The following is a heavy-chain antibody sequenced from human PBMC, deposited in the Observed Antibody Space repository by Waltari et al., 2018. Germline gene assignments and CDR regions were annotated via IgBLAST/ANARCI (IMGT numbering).Heavy chain of an antibody. D-gene: IGHD3-16*01. J-gene: IGHJ5*02. Sequence: QVQLQESGPGLVKTSETLSLTCTVSGGSISTYYWTWIRQPAGKGLEWIGRIKTGGNTNHNPSLTSRVTMSVDTSKNQFSRTLSSVTAADTAVYYCAREVGGSRWFDPWGQGTLVTVSS. CDR1: GGSISTYY. CDR2: IKTGGNT. V-gene: IGHV4-4*07. CDR3: AREVGGSRWFDP.